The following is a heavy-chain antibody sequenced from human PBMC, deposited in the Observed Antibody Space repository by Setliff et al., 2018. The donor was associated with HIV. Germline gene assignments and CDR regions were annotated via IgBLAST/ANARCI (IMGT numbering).Heavy chain of an antibody. D-gene: IGHD6-25*01. CDR2: ISHSGTT. Sequence: ETLSLTCAVYGGSLSDSYYNWIRQPPGKGLEWIGQISHSGTTCYNSSLKSRVAMSVDMSKNLFSLTLNSLTAADTAVYYCARHQRLPGLQPPYWYFDLWGRGTLVTVSS. J-gene: IGHJ2*01. V-gene: IGHV4-34*01. CDR1: GGSLSDSY. CDR3: ARHQRLPGLQPPYWYFDL.